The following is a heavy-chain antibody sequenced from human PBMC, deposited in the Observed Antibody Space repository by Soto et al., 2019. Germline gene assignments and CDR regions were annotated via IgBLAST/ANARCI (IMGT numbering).Heavy chain of an antibody. D-gene: IGHD1-26*01. V-gene: IGHV1-18*01. CDR3: ARGGYSNGSYRALNWFDP. CDR1: GYTFTSYG. Sequence: ASVEVSCKASGYTFTSYGISWVRQAPGQGLEWMGWISAYNGNTNYAQKLQGRVTMTTDTSTSTAYMELRCLRSDDTAVYYCARGGYSNGSYRALNWFDPWGQGTRVPVSS. J-gene: IGHJ5*02. CDR2: ISAYNGNT.